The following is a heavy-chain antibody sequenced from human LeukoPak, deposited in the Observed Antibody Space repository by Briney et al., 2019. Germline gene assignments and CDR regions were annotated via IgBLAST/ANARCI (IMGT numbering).Heavy chain of an antibody. V-gene: IGHV4-4*02. CDR3: ARLSGGSSSEFDY. CDR2: VHHSGSA. Sequence: PSETLSLTCAVSGGSISAGNWWGWVRQPPGEGLEWIGEVHHSGSANHNPSLKSRVAISVDKSKNHFSLRLSSVTAADTAVYYCARLSGGSSSEFDYWGQGTLVTVSS. CDR1: GGSISAGNW. D-gene: IGHD6-6*01. J-gene: IGHJ4*02.